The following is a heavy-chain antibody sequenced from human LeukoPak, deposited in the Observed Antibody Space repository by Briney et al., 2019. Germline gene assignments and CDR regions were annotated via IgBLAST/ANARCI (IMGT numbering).Heavy chain of an antibody. D-gene: IGHD6-13*01. CDR2: ISSSSSYI. Sequence: GGSLRLPCAASGFTFSSYSMNWVRQAPGKGLEWVSSISSSSSYIYYADSVKGRFTISRDNAKNSLYLQMNSLRAEDTAVYYCARVGSSWYNPHFDYWGQGTLVTVSS. CDR1: GFTFSSYS. CDR3: ARVGSSWYNPHFDY. J-gene: IGHJ4*02. V-gene: IGHV3-21*01.